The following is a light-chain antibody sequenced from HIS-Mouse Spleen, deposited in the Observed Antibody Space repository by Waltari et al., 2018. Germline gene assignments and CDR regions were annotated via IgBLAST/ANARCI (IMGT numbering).Light chain of an antibody. V-gene: IGLV2-23*01. J-gene: IGLJ2*01. CDR2: EGS. CDR3: CSYAGSSTLV. Sequence: QSALTQPASVSGSPGQSITISCTGTSSAVGSYNLFSWYQQHPGKAPQLMIYEGSKRPSGVSNRFSGSKSGNTASLTISGLQAEDEADYYCCSYAGSSTLVFGGGTKLTVL. CDR1: SSAVGSYNL.